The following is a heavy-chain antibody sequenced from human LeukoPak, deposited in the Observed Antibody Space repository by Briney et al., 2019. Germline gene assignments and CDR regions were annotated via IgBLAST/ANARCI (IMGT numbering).Heavy chain of an antibody. CDR1: GFTFSGYF. Sequence: GGSLRLSCEASGFTFSGYFMTWIRQAPGKGLEWVSYISSSGTAMFHTDSVKGRFTISRDNAKNSLFLQMDSLRVEDTAVYYCARESSWSFDNWGQGTLVAVSS. D-gene: IGHD6-13*01. V-gene: IGHV3-11*01. J-gene: IGHJ4*02. CDR3: ARESSWSFDN. CDR2: ISSSGTAM.